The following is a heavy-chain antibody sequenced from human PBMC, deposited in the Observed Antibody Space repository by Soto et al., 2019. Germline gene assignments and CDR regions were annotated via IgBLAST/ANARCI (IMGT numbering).Heavy chain of an antibody. D-gene: IGHD6-19*01. CDR1: GFTFSSYG. V-gene: IGHV3-30*03. Sequence: QVQLVXSGGGXVQPGXSLXLSCAASGFTFSSYGMHWVRQAPGKGLEWVAVISYDGSNKYYADSVKGRFTISRDNSKNTLYLQMNSLRAEDTAVYYCAIYSSGWYPLDYWGQGTLVTVSS. CDR2: ISYDGSNK. CDR3: AIYSSGWYPLDY. J-gene: IGHJ4*02.